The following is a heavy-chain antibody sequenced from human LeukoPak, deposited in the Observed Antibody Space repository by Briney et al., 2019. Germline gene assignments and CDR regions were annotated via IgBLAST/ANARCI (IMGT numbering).Heavy chain of an antibody. CDR3: ARGRRVYYGSGSFPEDY. J-gene: IGHJ4*02. Sequence: ASVKVSCKASGYTFTSYAMNWVRQAPGQGLEWMGWINTNTGNPTYAQGFTGRFVFSLDTSVSTAYLQISSLKAEDTAVYYCARGRRVYYGSGSFPEDYWGQGTLVTVSS. V-gene: IGHV7-4-1*02. CDR1: GYTFTSYA. D-gene: IGHD3-10*01. CDR2: INTNTGNP.